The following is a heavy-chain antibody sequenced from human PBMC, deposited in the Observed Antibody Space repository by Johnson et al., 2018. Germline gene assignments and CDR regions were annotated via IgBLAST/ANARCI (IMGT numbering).Heavy chain of an antibody. V-gene: IGHV4-34*01. CDR2: FNQGGST. CDR3: ARGPTYFDFWNPSEYFQH. CDR1: GGSFSGYY. J-gene: IGHJ1*01. Sequence: QVQLQQWGARLLKXSETLSLTCDVSGGSFSGYYWSWIRQPPGKGLEWIGEFNQGGSTTYNPSLKSRVTISVDTSKNQLSLNLTSVTAADTAVYYCARGPTYFDFWNPSEYFQHWGQGTLATVSS. D-gene: IGHD3-3*01.